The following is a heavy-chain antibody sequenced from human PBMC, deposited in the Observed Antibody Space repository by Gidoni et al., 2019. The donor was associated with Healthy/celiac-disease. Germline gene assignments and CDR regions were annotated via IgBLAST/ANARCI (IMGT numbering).Heavy chain of an antibody. V-gene: IGHV3-30*18. J-gene: IGHJ4*02. D-gene: IGHD3-3*01. CDR1: GFTFSSYG. Sequence: QVQLVESGGGVVQPGRSLRLSCAASGFTFSSYGMHWVRQAPGKGLEWVAVISYDGSNKYYADSVKGRFTISRDNSKNTLYLQMNSLRAEDTAVYYCAKGAHDFWSGYFPRGYWGQGTLVTVSS. CDR3: AKGAHDFWSGYFPRGY. CDR2: ISYDGSNK.